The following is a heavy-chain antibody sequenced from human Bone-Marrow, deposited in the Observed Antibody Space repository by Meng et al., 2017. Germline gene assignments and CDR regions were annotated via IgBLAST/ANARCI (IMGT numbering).Heavy chain of an antibody. CDR2: IYHSGST. D-gene: IGHD3-22*01. Sequence: GSLRLSCAVSGGSISSSNWWSWVRQPPGKGLEWIGEIYHSGSTNYNPSLKSRVTISVDKSKNQFSLKLSSVTAADTAVYYCASMNYDSSGYYYGIDYWGQGTRVTVSS. V-gene: IGHV4-4*02. J-gene: IGHJ4*02. CDR1: GGSISSSNW. CDR3: ASMNYDSSGYYYGIDY.